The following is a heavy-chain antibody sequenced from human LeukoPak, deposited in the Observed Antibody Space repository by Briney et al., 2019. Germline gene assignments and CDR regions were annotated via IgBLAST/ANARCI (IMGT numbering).Heavy chain of an antibody. CDR1: GFTFSSYS. CDR2: ISSSSSYI. V-gene: IGHV3-21*01. Sequence: PGGSLRLSCAASGFTFSSYSMNWVRQAPGKGLEWVSSISSSSSYIYYADSVKGRFTISRDSAKNTLYLQMNSLRAEDTAVYYCARGPRRLWNFDYWGQGTLVTVSS. D-gene: IGHD4/OR15-4a*01. CDR3: ARGPRRLWNFDY. J-gene: IGHJ4*02.